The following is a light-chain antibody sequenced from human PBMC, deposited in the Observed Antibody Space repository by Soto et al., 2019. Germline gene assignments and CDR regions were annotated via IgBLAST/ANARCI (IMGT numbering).Light chain of an antibody. J-gene: IGKJ1*01. V-gene: IGKV1-5*01. CDR2: YAS. CDR1: QSISSW. Sequence: DIQMTQSPSTLSASVGDRVTITCRTSQSISSWLAWYQQKPGKAPKVLIYYASSLESGVPSRFSGSGSGTEFILTISSLQPDDFATYYCQQYNSYSPWTFGQETKVEIK. CDR3: QQYNSYSPWT.